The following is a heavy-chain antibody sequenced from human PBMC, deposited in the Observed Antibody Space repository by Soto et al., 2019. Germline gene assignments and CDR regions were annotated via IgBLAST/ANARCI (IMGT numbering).Heavy chain of an antibody. D-gene: IGHD3-10*01. CDR3: ARSKGSKYGMDV. J-gene: IGHJ6*02. CDR2: ISSSSYI. V-gene: IGHV3-21*01. Sequence: GGSLRLSCAASGFTFSSYGMNWVRQAPGKGLEWVSSISSSSYIYYADSVKGRFTISRDNAKNSLYLQMNSLRAEDTAVYYCARSKGSKYGMDVWGQGTTVTVSS. CDR1: GFTFSSYG.